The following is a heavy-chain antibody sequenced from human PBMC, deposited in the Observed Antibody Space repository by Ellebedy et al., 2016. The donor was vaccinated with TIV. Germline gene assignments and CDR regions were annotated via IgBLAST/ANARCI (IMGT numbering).Heavy chain of an antibody. CDR2: ISGSDGST. CDR3: ARDEMPPPIAAAGDYYYYGMDV. CDR1: GFTFSSYA. Sequence: GESLKISCAASGFTFSSYAMSWVRQAPGKGLEWVSAISGSDGSTSYADSVKGRFTISRDNSKNTLYLQMNSLRAEDTAVYYCARDEMPPPIAAAGDYYYYGMDVWGQGTTVTVSS. V-gene: IGHV3-23*01. J-gene: IGHJ6*02. D-gene: IGHD6-13*01.